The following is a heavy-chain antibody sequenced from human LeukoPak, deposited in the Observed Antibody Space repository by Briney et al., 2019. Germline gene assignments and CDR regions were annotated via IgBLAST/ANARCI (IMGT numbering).Heavy chain of an antibody. CDR3: ARVAVIAAAGTDAFDI. CDR1: GFTVSSNY. D-gene: IGHD6-13*01. V-gene: IGHV3-53*04. Sequence: AGGSLRLSCAASGFTVSSNYMSWVRQAPGKGLEWVSVIYSGGSTYYADSVKGRFTISRHNSKNTLYLQMNSLRAEDTGVYYCARVAVIAAAGTDAFDIWGQGTMVTVSS. J-gene: IGHJ3*02. CDR2: IYSGGST.